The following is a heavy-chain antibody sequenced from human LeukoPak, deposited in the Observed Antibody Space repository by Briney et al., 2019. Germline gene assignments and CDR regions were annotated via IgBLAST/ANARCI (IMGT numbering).Heavy chain of an antibody. D-gene: IGHD6-19*01. J-gene: IGHJ4*02. CDR2: ISWNSGSI. V-gene: IGHV3-9*01. Sequence: GGSLRLSCAASGFTFDDYAMHWVLQAPGKGLEWVSGISWNSGSIGYADSVKGRFTISRDNAKNSLYLQMNSLRAEDTALYYCAKSPGIAVAGYFDYWGQGTLVTVSS. CDR1: GFTFDDYA. CDR3: AKSPGIAVAGYFDY.